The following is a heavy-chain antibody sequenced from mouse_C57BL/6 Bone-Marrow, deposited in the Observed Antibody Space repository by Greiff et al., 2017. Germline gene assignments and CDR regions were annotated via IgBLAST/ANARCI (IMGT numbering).Heavy chain of an antibody. CDR3: ARGYYGNYEGFAY. V-gene: IGHV1-55*01. CDR1: GYTFTSYW. D-gene: IGHD2-1*01. J-gene: IGHJ3*01. Sequence: QVQLQQPGAELVKPGASVKMSCKASGYTFTSYWITWVKQRPGQGLEWIGDIYPGSGSTNYNEKFKSKATLTVDTSSSTAYMQLSSLTSEDAAVYYCARGYYGNYEGFAYWGQGTLVTVSA. CDR2: IYPGSGST.